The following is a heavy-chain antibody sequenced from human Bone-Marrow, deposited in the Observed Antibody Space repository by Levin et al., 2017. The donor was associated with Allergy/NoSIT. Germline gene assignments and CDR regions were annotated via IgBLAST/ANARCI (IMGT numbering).Heavy chain of an antibody. J-gene: IGHJ6*02. CDR3: ARGATRTTNYYYGMDG. D-gene: IGHD1-1*01. CDR1: GFIFTDHY. V-gene: IGHV3-72*01. CDR2: IRTKDKSYTT. Sequence: PGESLKISCAASGFIFTDHYMDWVRQAPGKGLEWVGRIRTKDKSYTTEYAASVRGRFTISRDDSKNSLYLQMNSLKIEDTAVYYCARGATRTTNYYYGMDGWGQGTTVTVSS.